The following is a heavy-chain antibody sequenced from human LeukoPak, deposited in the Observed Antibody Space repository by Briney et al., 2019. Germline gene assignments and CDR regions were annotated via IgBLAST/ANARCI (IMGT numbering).Heavy chain of an antibody. J-gene: IGHJ1*01. Sequence: TGGSLRLSCEASGFSFSNYWMSWVRQAPGKGLEWVANIQQHGSETYYVDSVKGRFTISRYNAKNSLYLQMNSLRAEDTAVYYCATYSSSNGREFQYWGQGTLVTVSS. CDR3: ATYSSSNGREFQY. D-gene: IGHD2-2*01. CDR1: GFSFSNYW. CDR2: IQQHGSET. V-gene: IGHV3-7*01.